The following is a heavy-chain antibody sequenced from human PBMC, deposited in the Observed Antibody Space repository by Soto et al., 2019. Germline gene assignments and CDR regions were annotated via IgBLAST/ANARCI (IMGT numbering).Heavy chain of an antibody. D-gene: IGHD6-19*01. CDR1: GYTFTNYI. J-gene: IGHJ3*02. V-gene: IGHV1-24*01. Sequence: ASVKVSCKASGYTFTNYIITWVRQAPGQGLEWMGGFDPEDGETIYAQKFQGRVTMTEDTSTDTAYMELSSLRSEDTAVYYCATYTPHSSGWSTRDAFDIWGQGTMVTVSS. CDR3: ATYTPHSSGWSTRDAFDI. CDR2: FDPEDGET.